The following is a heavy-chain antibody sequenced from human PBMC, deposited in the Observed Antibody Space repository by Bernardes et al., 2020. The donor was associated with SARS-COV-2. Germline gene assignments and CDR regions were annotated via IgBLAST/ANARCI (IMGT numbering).Heavy chain of an antibody. Sequence: VGSLILSCAASGFTFSDYFIHWVRQVPGKGLVWVSRISGDGSGINYADSVRGRFTISRDNARNTLYLQMNSLRPEDTAVYYCTRGSGNYYFDYWGQGTLVTVSS. CDR1: GFTFSDYF. D-gene: IGHD1-26*01. J-gene: IGHJ4*02. V-gene: IGHV3-74*01. CDR2: ISGDGSGI. CDR3: TRGSGNYYFDY.